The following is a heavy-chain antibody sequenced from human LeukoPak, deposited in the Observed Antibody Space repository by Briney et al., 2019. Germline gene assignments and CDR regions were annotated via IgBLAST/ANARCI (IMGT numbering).Heavy chain of an antibody. J-gene: IGHJ5*02. D-gene: IGHD6-19*01. CDR1: GGSISSYY. Sequence: SETLSLTCTVSGGSISSYYWNWLRQPPGKGLEWIGYIYYSGSTNYNPSLKSRVTISVDTSKKQFSLKLSSLTAAAPAVYYCARGPRVGGGPVPGTNLFDPWGQGTLVTVSS. CDR2: IYYSGST. CDR3: ARGPRVGGGPVPGTNLFDP. V-gene: IGHV4-59*01.